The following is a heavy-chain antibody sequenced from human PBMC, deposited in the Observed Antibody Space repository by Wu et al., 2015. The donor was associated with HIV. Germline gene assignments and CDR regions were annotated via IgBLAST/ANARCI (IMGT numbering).Heavy chain of an antibody. CDR1: GGPTSEDSSSTYA. Sequence: QVHLVQSGTEVKKPGSSVRLSCKASGGPTSEDSSSTYAMNWVRQAPGQGLEWVGRIIPTLGVASYVPKFLGRVTITADESTTTAYMELSSVRSEDTAVYYCARAPPGSRDYKSAFDIWGQGTMVTVSS. J-gene: IGHJ3*02. V-gene: IGHV1-69*04. CDR3: ARAPPGSRDYKSAFDI. CDR2: IIPTLGVA. D-gene: IGHD3-3*01.